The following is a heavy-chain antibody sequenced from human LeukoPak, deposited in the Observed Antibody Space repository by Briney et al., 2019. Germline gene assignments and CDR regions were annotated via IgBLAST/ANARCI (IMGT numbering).Heavy chain of an antibody. CDR3: AKDEDTAINSLGY. D-gene: IGHD5-18*01. V-gene: IGHV3-48*01. Sequence: GGSLRLSCAASGFTFSSYSMNWVRQAPGKGLEWVSYISSSSSTIYYADSVKGRFTISRDNAKNSLYLQMNSLRAEDTAVYYCAKDEDTAINSLGYWGQGTLVTVSS. J-gene: IGHJ4*02. CDR2: ISSSSSTI. CDR1: GFTFSSYS.